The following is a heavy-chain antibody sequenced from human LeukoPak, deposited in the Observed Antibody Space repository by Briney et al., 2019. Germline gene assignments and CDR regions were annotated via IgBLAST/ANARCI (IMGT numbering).Heavy chain of an antibody. CDR3: ARDMGGPVAGPAY. CDR2: ISAYNGNT. CDR1: GYTFSSYG. V-gene: IGHV1-18*01. Sequence: GASVKVSCKASGYTFSSYGISWVRQAPGQGLEWMGWISAYNGNTVYALKLQGRVTMTADTSTSTAYMELRTLRSDDTAVYYCARDMGGPVAGPAYWGQGTLVTVSS. D-gene: IGHD6-19*01. J-gene: IGHJ4*02.